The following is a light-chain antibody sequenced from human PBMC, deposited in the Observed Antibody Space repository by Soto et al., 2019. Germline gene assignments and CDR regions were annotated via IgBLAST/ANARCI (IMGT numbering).Light chain of an antibody. Sequence: EIVLTQSPATLSLSPGERATLSCRASQSVGSNLARYQQKPGQAPRLLISAASTRATGIPARFSGSGSGTDFTLTISSLEPEDFAVYYCQQRSNWPLITFGQGTLLEI. CDR2: AAS. CDR1: QSVGSN. J-gene: IGKJ5*01. V-gene: IGKV3-11*01. CDR3: QQRSNWPLIT.